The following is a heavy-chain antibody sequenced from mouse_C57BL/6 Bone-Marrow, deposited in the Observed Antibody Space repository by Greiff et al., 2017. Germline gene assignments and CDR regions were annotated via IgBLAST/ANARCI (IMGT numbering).Heavy chain of an antibody. CDR1: GFTFSSYG. D-gene: IGHD4-1*01. CDR2: ISSGGSYT. CDR3: ARYWAGFAY. Sequence: EVQLQESGGDLVKPGGSLKLSCAASGFTFSSYGMSWVRQTPDKRLEWVATISSGGSYTYYPDSVKGRFPFSRDNAKNTLYLQMSSLKSEDTAMYYCARYWAGFAYWGQGTLVTVSA. J-gene: IGHJ3*01. V-gene: IGHV5-6*01.